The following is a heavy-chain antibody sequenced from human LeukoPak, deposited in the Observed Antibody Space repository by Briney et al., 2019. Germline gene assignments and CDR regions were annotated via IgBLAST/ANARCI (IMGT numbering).Heavy chain of an antibody. CDR2: ISYDGSNK. CDR1: GFTFSSYA. J-gene: IGHJ4*02. Sequence: GRSLRLSCAASGFTFSSYAMHWVRQAPGKGLEWVAVISYDGSNKYYADSVKGRFTISRDNAKNTLYLQMNGLRAEDTAVYYCSRSAYYDGSGNYYDYWGQGTLVTVSS. D-gene: IGHD3-22*01. CDR3: SRSAYYDGSGNYYDY. V-gene: IGHV3-30*04.